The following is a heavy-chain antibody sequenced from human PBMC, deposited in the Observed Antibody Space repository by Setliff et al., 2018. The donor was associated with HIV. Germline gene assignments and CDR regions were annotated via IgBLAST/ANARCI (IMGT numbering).Heavy chain of an antibody. CDR3: AKDGPTVIEGSYMDV. Sequence: GASVKVSCKASGNSFHSYAFSWVRQAPGQGLEWMGGIIPLFGSANYAQKFQGRVTITADESMSTVYMEVSGLRFEDTAVYFCAKDGPTVIEGSYMDVWGKGTTVTV. D-gene: IGHD4-4*01. CDR2: IIPLFGSA. CDR1: GNSFHSYA. J-gene: IGHJ6*03. V-gene: IGHV1-69*13.